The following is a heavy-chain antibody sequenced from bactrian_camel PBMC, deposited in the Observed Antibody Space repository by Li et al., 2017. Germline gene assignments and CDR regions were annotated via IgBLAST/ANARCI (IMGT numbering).Heavy chain of an antibody. CDR2: IDHRSGGT. CDR1: EDIARSNN. Sequence: QLVESGGGSVQAGGSLRLTCVASEDIARSNNIGLLRQPPGKEREGLAVIDHRSGGTLYADPVKGRFTISQDKAKNTVYLQMNSLKPENTAMYYCAAEVPPHAQRSDNLEAAAMAPLCPTLGYWGQGTQVTVSS. D-gene: IGHD1*01. V-gene: IGHV3S40*01. J-gene: IGHJ4*01. CDR3: AAEVPPHAQRSDNLEAAAMAPLCPTLGY.